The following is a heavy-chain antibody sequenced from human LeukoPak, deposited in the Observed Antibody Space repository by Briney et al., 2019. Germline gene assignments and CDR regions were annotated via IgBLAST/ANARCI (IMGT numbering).Heavy chain of an antibody. V-gene: IGHV3-74*01. Sequence: GGSLRLSCAASGFTFSDYYMSWIRQAPGKGLVWVSRINTDGSSTSYADSVKGRFTISRDNAKNTLYLQMNSLRAEDTAVYYCARDDSMGFAYWGQGTLVTVSS. CDR2: INTDGSST. CDR3: ARDDSMGFAY. CDR1: GFTFSDYY. D-gene: IGHD2/OR15-2a*01. J-gene: IGHJ4*02.